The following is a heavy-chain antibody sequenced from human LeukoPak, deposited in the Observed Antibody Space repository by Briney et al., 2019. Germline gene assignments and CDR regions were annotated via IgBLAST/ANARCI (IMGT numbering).Heavy chain of an antibody. V-gene: IGHV3-23*01. CDR1: GFTFSSHA. D-gene: IGHD3-3*01. CDR2: ISGSGDNT. J-gene: IGHJ5*02. CDR3: VYYTIYGVVRWFDP. Sequence: GGSLRLSCAASGFTFSSHAMSWVRQAPGKGLEWVSAISGSGDNTYYADSVKGRFTISRDYSTNTLYLEMNSLRTEDTAVYYCVYYTIYGVVRWFDPWGQGTLVTVSS.